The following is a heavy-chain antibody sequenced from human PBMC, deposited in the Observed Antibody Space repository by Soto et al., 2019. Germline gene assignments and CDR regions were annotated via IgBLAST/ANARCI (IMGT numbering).Heavy chain of an antibody. J-gene: IGHJ4*02. CDR3: ARGSAAPDN. V-gene: IGHV3-7*01. CDR1: GFTFSDYY. Sequence: EVQLVESGGGLVQPGGSLRLSCAASGFTFSDYYMSWVRQAPGRGVEWVANIKHDGSEKHYVDSVKGRFTISRDNAENSLCLQMNSLRAEDTAVYYCARGSAAPDNWGQGTLVTVSS. CDR2: IKHDGSEK.